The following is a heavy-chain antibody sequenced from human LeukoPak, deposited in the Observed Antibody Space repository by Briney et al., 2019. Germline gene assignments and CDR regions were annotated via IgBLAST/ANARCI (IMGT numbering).Heavy chain of an antibody. V-gene: IGHV1-69*13. D-gene: IGHD5-24*01. J-gene: IGHJ4*02. CDR1: GGTFSSYA. CDR3: ARDGTDGYKLGY. Sequence: GASVKVSCKASGGTFSSYAISWVRQAPGQGLEWMGGIIPIFGTANYAQKFQGRVTITADESTSTAYIELSSLRSEDTAVYYCARDGTDGYKLGYWGQGTLVTVSS. CDR2: IIPIFGTA.